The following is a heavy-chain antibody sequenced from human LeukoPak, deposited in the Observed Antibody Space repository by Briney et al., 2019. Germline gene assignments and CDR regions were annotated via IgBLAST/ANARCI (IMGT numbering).Heavy chain of an antibody. J-gene: IGHJ4*02. D-gene: IGHD3-10*01. CDR2: IYYTGST. CDR1: GGSFSGYY. CDR3: ARHKPTGSYPLEL. V-gene: IGHV4-59*08. Sequence: PSETLSLTCAVYGGSFSGYYWSWLRQPPGKGLEWIRHIYYTGSTNYNPSLRSRLTISLDTSTSQFSLRLSSVTAADTAVYYCARHKPTGSYPLELWGQGTLVTVSS.